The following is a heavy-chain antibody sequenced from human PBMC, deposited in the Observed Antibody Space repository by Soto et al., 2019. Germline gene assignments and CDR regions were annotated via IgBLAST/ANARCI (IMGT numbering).Heavy chain of an antibody. CDR2: IIPIFGTP. V-gene: IGHV1-69*13. J-gene: IGHJ4*02. Sequence: SVKVSCKASGGTSSNYVISWVRQAPGQGLEWMGGIIPIFGTPTYAQKFQGRVTITADDSTSTAYMELSSLRAEDTAVYYCTRDDAPTAPSTFDYWGQGALVTVSS. CDR1: GGTSSNYV. D-gene: IGHD2-21*02. CDR3: TRDDAPTAPSTFDY.